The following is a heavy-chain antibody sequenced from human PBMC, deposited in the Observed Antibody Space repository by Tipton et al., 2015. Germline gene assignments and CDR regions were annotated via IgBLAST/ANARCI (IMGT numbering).Heavy chain of an antibody. Sequence: TLSLTCTVSGGSLSSGGYYWSWIRQHPGQGLEWIGYSYYNGDTYYNPSLTSRVTISLDPSKNQFFLKVTSVTAADTAVYFCARVFQVGQPEAPFDYWGQGILVTVSS. CDR1: GGSLSSGGYY. J-gene: IGHJ4*02. D-gene: IGHD1-14*01. CDR3: ARVFQVGQPEAPFDY. CDR2: SYYNGDT. V-gene: IGHV4-31*03.